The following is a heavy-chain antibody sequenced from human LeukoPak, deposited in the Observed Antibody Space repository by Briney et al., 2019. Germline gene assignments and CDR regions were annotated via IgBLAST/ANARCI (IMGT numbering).Heavy chain of an antibody. CDR2: ISSNGGST. J-gene: IGHJ4*02. CDR3: ARVNSGYDLGLDY. CDR1: GFTFSSYA. Sequence: PGGSLRLSCAASGFTFSSYAMHWVRQAPGKGLEYVSAISSNGGSTYYANSVKGRFTISRDNSKNTLYLQMGSLRAEDMAVYYCARVNSGYDLGLDYWGQGTLVTVSS. V-gene: IGHV3-64*01. D-gene: IGHD5-12*01.